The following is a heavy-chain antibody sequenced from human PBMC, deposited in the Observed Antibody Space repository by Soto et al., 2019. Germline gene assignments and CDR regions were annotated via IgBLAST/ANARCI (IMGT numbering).Heavy chain of an antibody. D-gene: IGHD3-3*01. J-gene: IGHJ6*02. Sequence: PWGSLRLSCAASGFTFSSYDMHWVRQATGKGLEWVSAIGTAGDTYYPGSVKGRFTISRENAKNSLYLQMNSLRAEDTAVYYCARAAYYDFWSGYLRKYYYYGMDVWGQGTTVTVSS. CDR3: ARAAYYDFWSGYLRKYYYYGMDV. CDR2: IGTAGDT. CDR1: GFTFSSYD. V-gene: IGHV3-13*01.